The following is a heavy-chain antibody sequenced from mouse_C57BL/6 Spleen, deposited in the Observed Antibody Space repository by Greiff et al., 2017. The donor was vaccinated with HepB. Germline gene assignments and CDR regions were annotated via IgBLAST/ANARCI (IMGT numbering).Heavy chain of an antibody. CDR3: ARSGGYDGTPYYYAMDY. D-gene: IGHD2-2*01. J-gene: IGHJ4*01. CDR2: IYPGDGDT. Sequence: QVQLQQSGAELVKPGASVKISCKASGYAFSSYWMNWVKQRPGTGLAWIGQIYPGDGDTTYTGTFTGKATLTAYKSSRTAYMPLSRLTSEDSAVSFCARSGGYDGTPYYYAMDYWGQGTSVTVSS. CDR1: GYAFSSYW. V-gene: IGHV1-80*01.